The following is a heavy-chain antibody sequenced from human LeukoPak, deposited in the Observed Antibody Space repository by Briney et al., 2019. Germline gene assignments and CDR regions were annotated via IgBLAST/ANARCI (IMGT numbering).Heavy chain of an antibody. J-gene: IGHJ4*02. CDR1: GYTFTSYG. CDR3: ARGFPPRRQYDSSGYYSYYFDY. D-gene: IGHD3-22*01. CDR2: ISAYNGNT. V-gene: IGHV1-18*01. Sequence: ASVKVSCKTSGYTFTSYGISWVRQAPGQGLEWMGWISAYNGNTHSAQKLQGRVTMTTDTPTSTAYMELRSLRSDDTAVYYCARGFPPRRQYDSSGYYSYYFDYWGQGTLVTVSS.